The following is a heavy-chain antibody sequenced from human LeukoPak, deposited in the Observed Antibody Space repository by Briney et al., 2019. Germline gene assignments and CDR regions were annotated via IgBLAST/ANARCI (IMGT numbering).Heavy chain of an antibody. V-gene: IGHV5-51*01. CDR3: ARGSIYHDY. CDR1: GYSFINYW. CDR2: IYPGDSDT. Sequence: GESLKISCKSSGYSFINYWVGWVRQMPGKGLEWMGIIYPGDSDTTYSPSFQGQVTMSADKSISAAYLQWSSLKASDTAMYYCARGSIYHDYWGQGTLVTVSS. J-gene: IGHJ4*02. D-gene: IGHD3-3*01.